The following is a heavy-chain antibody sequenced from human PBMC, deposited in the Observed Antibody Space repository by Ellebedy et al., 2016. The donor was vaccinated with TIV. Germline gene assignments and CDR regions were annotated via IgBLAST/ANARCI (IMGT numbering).Heavy chain of an antibody. D-gene: IGHD6-25*01. V-gene: IGHV3-74*01. CDR1: GFTFSVYW. J-gene: IGHJ3*01. CDR3: ASDRGSDV. Sequence: GESLKISCAASGFTFSVYWMHWVRQAPGKGLVWVSRISGDGTRTFYADSVRGRFTISRDNAKNTVYLQMNSLRVEDTAVYYCASDRGSDVWGQGTMVTVSS. CDR2: ISGDGTRT.